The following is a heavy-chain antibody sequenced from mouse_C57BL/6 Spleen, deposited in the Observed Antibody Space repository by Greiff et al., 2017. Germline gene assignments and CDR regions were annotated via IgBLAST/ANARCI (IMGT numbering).Heavy chain of an antibody. V-gene: IGHV3-6*01. CDR1: GYSITSGYY. D-gene: IGHD2-2*01. CDR3: ARMDLLWLQWCFDV. Sequence: ESGPGLVKPSQSLSLTCSVTGYSITSGYYWNWIRQFPGNKLEWMGYISYDGSNNYNPSLKNRISITRDTSKNQFFLKLNSVTTEDTATYYCARMDLLWLQWCFDVWGTGTTVTVSS. J-gene: IGHJ1*03. CDR2: ISYDGSN.